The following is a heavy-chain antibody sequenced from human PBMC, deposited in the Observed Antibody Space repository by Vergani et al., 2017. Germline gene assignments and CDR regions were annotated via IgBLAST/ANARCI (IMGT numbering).Heavy chain of an antibody. Sequence: QVQLVQSGAEVKKPGASVKVSCKASGYTFRNYRITWVRQASGQGLEWLGWISPYNGHTKYAQKLQDRVTMITDTSTTTAYIEVRGLRSDDTAVYYCARVGTSSNRDYFDYWGQGTLVTVSS. J-gene: IGHJ4*02. V-gene: IGHV1-18*01. CDR3: ARVGTSSNRDYFDY. CDR1: GYTFRNYR. D-gene: IGHD2-2*01. CDR2: ISPYNGHT.